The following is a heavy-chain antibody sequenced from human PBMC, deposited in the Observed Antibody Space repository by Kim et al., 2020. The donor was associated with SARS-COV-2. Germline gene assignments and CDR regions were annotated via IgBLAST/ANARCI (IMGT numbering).Heavy chain of an antibody. Sequence: SGPTLVNPTQTLTLTCTFSGFSLSTSGVGVGWIRQPPGKALEWLALIYWDDDKRYSPSLKSRLTITKDTSKNQVVLTMTNMDPVDTATYYCAHSPSDRYQLLWGGYFDYWGQGTLVTVSS. V-gene: IGHV2-5*02. D-gene: IGHD2-2*01. J-gene: IGHJ4*02. CDR2: IYWDDDK. CDR1: GFSLSTSGVG. CDR3: AHSPSDRYQLLWGGYFDY.